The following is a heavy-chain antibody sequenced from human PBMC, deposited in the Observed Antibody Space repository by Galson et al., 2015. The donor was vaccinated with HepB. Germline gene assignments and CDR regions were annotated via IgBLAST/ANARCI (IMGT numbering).Heavy chain of an antibody. Sequence: SLRLSCAASGFTFSTYWMHWVRQAPGKGLVWVSRINSDGGITNYADSVKGRFTISRDNAKNTLYMQTNSLRAEDTAVYYCVSGYDIYFDYWGQGTLVTVSS. J-gene: IGHJ4*02. CDR2: INSDGGIT. V-gene: IGHV3-74*01. CDR1: GFTFSTYW. D-gene: IGHD5-12*01. CDR3: VSGYDIYFDY.